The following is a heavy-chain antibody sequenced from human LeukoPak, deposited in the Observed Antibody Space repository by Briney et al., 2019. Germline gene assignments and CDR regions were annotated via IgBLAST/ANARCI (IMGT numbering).Heavy chain of an antibody. V-gene: IGHV3-30-3*01. CDR2: ISYDGSNK. CDR1: GFTFSSYA. D-gene: IGHD2-2*01. J-gene: IGHJ4*02. CDR3: ARGIVVVPAAIAY. Sequence: GGSLRLSCAASGFTFSSYAMHWVRQAPGKGLEWVAVISYDGSNKYYADSVKGRFTISRDNSKSTLYLQMNSLRAEDTAVYYCARGIVVVPAAIAYWGQGTLVTVSS.